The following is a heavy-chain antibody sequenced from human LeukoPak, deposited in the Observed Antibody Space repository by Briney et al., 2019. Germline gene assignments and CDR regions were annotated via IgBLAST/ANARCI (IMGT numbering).Heavy chain of an antibody. D-gene: IGHD5-24*01. CDR3: ARDPQRKWLQPY. J-gene: IGHJ4*02. Sequence: PSETLSLTCTVSGGSISSSSYYWGWIRQPPGKGLEWIGSIYYSGSTYYNPSLKSRVTISVDTSKNQFSLKLSSVTAADTAVYYCARDPQRKWLQPYWGQGTLVTVSS. V-gene: IGHV4-39*07. CDR2: IYYSGST. CDR1: GGSISSSSYY.